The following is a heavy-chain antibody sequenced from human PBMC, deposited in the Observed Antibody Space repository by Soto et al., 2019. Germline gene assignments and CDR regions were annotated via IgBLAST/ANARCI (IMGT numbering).Heavy chain of an antibody. CDR3: ARESPLYGGSTGHFDY. D-gene: IGHD3-10*01. CDR2: IIPISGTS. Sequence: QVQLVQSGAEVRKPGSSVKVSCKAFGGTFSRYAFSWVRQAPGQGLEWMGRIIPISGTSNYAQKFHGRVTITADKSTTTAYMVVSGLSSDDTAVYYCARESPLYGGSTGHFDYWGQGTLVTVSS. CDR1: GGTFSRYA. J-gene: IGHJ4*02. V-gene: IGHV1-69*06.